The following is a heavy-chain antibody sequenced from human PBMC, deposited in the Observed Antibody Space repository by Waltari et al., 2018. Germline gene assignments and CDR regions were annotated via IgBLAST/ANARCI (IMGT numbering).Heavy chain of an antibody. CDR1: GYSPTELS. V-gene: IGHV1-24*01. Sequence: VQLIQSGAEVKKPGASVRLSCKVSGYSPTELSIHWVRQPPGKGLEWMGGFDPERRDTTYAQRFQGRVTMTEDTSTDTAYMELRSLTSDDTAVFYCATDWGYCSDDSCYVGERGDYWGQGTLVTVSS. CDR3: ATDWGYCSDDSCYVGERGDY. CDR2: FDPERRDT. J-gene: IGHJ4*02. D-gene: IGHD2-15*01.